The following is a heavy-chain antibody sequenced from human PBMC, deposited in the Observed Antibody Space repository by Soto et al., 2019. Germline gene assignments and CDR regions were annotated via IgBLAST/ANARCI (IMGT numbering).Heavy chain of an antibody. D-gene: IGHD5-12*01. J-gene: IGHJ4*02. CDR3: ARGLFIYSGYDILDYFGY. CDR1: GGSVSRGDYY. V-gene: IGHV4-30-4*01. CDR2: IYYSGST. Sequence: PTGTLSRTCTVSGGSVSRGDYYWSWIRQPPGKGLEWIGYIYYSGSTYYNPSLKSRVTISVDTSKNQFSLKLSSVTAADTAVYYCARGLFIYSGYDILDYFGYWGQ.